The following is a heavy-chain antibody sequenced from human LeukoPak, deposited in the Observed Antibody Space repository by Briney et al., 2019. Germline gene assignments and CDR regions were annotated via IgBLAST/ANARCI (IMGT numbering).Heavy chain of an antibody. V-gene: IGHV3-23*01. Sequence: GGSLRLSCAASGFTFSDYYMSWIRQAPGKGLEWVSAISGSGGSTYYADSVKGRFTISRDNSKNTLYLQMNSLRAEDTAVYYCAKDIAAAGTNYWGQGTLVTVSS. D-gene: IGHD6-13*01. CDR1: GFTFSDYY. J-gene: IGHJ4*02. CDR3: AKDIAAAGTNY. CDR2: ISGSGGST.